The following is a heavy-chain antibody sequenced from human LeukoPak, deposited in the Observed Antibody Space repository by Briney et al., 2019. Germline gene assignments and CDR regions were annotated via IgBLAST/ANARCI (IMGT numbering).Heavy chain of an antibody. CDR3: ARQRVWGPYSGYEFLVGPAFDI. CDR2: IYYSGST. J-gene: IGHJ3*02. Sequence: SETLSLTCTVSGGSISTYYWSWIRQPPGKGLEWIGYIYYSGSTNYNPSLKSRVTISVDTSKSQFSLKLSSVTAADTAVYYCARQRVWGPYSGYEFLVGPAFDIWGQGTMVTVSS. CDR1: GGSISTYY. V-gene: IGHV4-59*08. D-gene: IGHD5-12*01.